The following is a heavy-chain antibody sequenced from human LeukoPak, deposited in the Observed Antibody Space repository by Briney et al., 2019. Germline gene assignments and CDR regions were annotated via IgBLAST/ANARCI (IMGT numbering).Heavy chain of an antibody. Sequence: GGSLRLSCAASGFTVSSNYMSWVRQAPGKGLEWVSVIYSGGSTYYADSVKGRFTISRDNSKNTLYLQMNSLRAEDTAVYYCARGNDILTTYRYNYFDYWGQGTLVTVSS. CDR1: GFTVSSNY. CDR3: ARGNDILTTYRYNYFDY. J-gene: IGHJ4*02. V-gene: IGHV3-53*01. D-gene: IGHD3-9*01. CDR2: IYSGGST.